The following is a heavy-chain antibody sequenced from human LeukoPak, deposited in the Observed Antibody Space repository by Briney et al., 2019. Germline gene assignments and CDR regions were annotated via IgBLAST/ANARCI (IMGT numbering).Heavy chain of an antibody. CDR2: IYYSGST. V-gene: IGHV4-59*08. D-gene: IGHD1-26*01. CDR3: ARQDSGSYLNPLDI. J-gene: IGHJ3*02. Sequence: SEMLSPSSIVCGGSSSCYYWWFLRQPRGGGLELGGFIYYSGSTYYTPLHKSRTTISVDTSNKQPSKQLSSVTAADTAVYYCARQDSGSYLNPLDIWGQGTVVTVSS. CDR1: GGSSSCYY.